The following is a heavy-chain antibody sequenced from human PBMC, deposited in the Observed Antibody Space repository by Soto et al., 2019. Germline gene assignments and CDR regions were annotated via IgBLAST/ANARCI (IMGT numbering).Heavy chain of an antibody. V-gene: IGHV4-30-4*01. CDR1: GGSISSGDYY. Sequence: SETLSLTCTVSGGSISSGDYYWSWVRQPPGNGLEWIGYIYYIGSTYYNPSLKSRVTISVDTSKNQFSLKLSSVTAADTAVYYCARVSAQGITIFGGNAFGIWGEGT. CDR2: IYYIGST. D-gene: IGHD3-3*01. CDR3: ARVSAQGITIFGGNAFGI. J-gene: IGHJ3*02.